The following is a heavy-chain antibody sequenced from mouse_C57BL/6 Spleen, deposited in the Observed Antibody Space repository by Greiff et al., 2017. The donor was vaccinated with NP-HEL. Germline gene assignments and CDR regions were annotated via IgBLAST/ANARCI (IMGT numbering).Heavy chain of an antibody. D-gene: IGHD2-4*01. CDR3: ARVYYEYYFDY. Sequence: EVHLVESGGGLVKPGGSLKLSCAASGFTFSSYAMSWVRQTPEKRLEWVATISDGGSYTYYPDNVKGRFTISRDNAKNNLYLQMSHLKSEDTAMYYCARVYYEYYFDYWGQGTTLTVSS. V-gene: IGHV5-4*01. J-gene: IGHJ2*01. CDR2: ISDGGSYT. CDR1: GFTFSSYA.